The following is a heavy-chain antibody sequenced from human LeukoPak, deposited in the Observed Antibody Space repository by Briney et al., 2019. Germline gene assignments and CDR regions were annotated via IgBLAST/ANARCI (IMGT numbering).Heavy chain of an antibody. J-gene: IGHJ6*02. Sequence: ASVKVSCKASGYTFTSYYMHWVRQAPGQGLEWMGIINLSGGSTSYAQKFQGRVTMTRDTSTSTVYMELSSLRSEDTAVYYCARDFPYSRGPVAGMDVWGQGTTVTVTS. D-gene: IGHD6-19*01. CDR2: INLSGGST. V-gene: IGHV1-46*01. CDR1: GYTFTSYY. CDR3: ARDFPYSRGPVAGMDV.